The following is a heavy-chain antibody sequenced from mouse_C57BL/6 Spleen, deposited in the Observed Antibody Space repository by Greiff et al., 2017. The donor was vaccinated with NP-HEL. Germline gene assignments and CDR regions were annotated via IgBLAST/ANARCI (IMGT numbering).Heavy chain of an antibody. D-gene: IGHD1-1*01. Sequence: EVQLQQSGPELVKPGASVKISCKASGYTFTDYYMNWVKQSHGKSLEWIGDINPNNGGTSYNQKFKGKATLTVDKSSSTAYMELRSLTSEDSAVYYCAREGYYYALCAYWGQGTLVTVSA. CDR3: AREGYYYALCAY. CDR1: GYTFTDYY. CDR2: INPNNGGT. V-gene: IGHV1-26*01. J-gene: IGHJ3*01.